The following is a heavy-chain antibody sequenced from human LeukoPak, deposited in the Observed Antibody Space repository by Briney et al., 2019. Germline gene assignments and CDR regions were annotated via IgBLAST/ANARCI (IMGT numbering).Heavy chain of an antibody. V-gene: IGHV3-66*01. Sequence: PGGSLRLSCAASGFTVSSNYMSWVRQAPGKGLEWVSVIYSGGSTYYADSVKGRFTISRDNSKNTLYLQMNSLRAEDTAVYYCARADLWFGEGSHIGPYYYYGMDVWGQGTTVTVSS. CDR3: ARADLWFGEGSHIGPYYYYGMDV. D-gene: IGHD3-10*01. J-gene: IGHJ6*02. CDR1: GFTVSSNY. CDR2: IYSGGST.